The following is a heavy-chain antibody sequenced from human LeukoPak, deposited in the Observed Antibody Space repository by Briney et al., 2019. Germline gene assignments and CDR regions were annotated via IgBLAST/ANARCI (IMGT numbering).Heavy chain of an antibody. CDR3: ARAANPYDSSGYDYYYYYMDV. Sequence: ASVKVSCKASGGTFSSYAISWVRQAPGQGLEWMGGIIPIFGTANYAQKFQGRVTITTDESTSTAYMELSSLRSEDTAVYYCARAANPYDSSGYDYYYYYMDVWGKGTTVTVSS. V-gene: IGHV1-69*05. D-gene: IGHD3-22*01. J-gene: IGHJ6*03. CDR1: GGTFSSYA. CDR2: IIPIFGTA.